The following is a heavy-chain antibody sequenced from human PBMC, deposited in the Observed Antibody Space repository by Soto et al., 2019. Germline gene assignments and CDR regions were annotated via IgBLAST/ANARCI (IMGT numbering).Heavy chain of an antibody. CDR3: ARGRITGTTDYYMDV. J-gene: IGHJ6*03. V-gene: IGHV4-34*01. CDR2: INHSGST. Sequence: SETLSLTCAVYGGSFSGYYWSWIRQPPGKGLEWIGEINHSGSTNYNPSLKSRVTISVDTSKNQFSLKLSSVTAADTAVYYCARGRITGTTDYYMDVWGKGTTVTVSS. CDR1: GGSFSGYY. D-gene: IGHD1-7*01.